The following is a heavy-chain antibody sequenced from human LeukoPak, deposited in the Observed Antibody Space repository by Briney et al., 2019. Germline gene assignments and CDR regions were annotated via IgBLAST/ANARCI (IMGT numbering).Heavy chain of an antibody. CDR3: AKEGYCSSISCPQFDY. Sequence: GGSLRLSCAGSGFTFGDYAMAWVRHTPGKGLAWVSSINRNDGRTGYADSVKGRFTISRDNSKNTLFLQMNSLRAEDTAVYYCAKEGYCSSISCPQFDYWGQGTLVTVSS. D-gene: IGHD2-2*01. J-gene: IGHJ4*02. CDR2: INRNDGRT. CDR1: GFTFGDYA. V-gene: IGHV3-23*01.